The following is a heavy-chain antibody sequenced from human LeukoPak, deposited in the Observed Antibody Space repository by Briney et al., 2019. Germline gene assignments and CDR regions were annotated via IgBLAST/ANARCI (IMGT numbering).Heavy chain of an antibody. CDR2: IGYGGVSI. Sequence: TGGSLRLSCAASGFTFSDYYMTWVRQVPGKGLEWVAIIGYGGVSIYYADSVKGRFTISRDDSNNTLSLQMNSLRAEDTAIYYCVKSWGWTRPYYNYMQVWGKGTTVTVSS. J-gene: IGHJ6*03. CDR1: GFTFSDYY. CDR3: VKSWGWTRPYYNYMQV. D-gene: IGHD3/OR15-3a*01. V-gene: IGHV3-23*01.